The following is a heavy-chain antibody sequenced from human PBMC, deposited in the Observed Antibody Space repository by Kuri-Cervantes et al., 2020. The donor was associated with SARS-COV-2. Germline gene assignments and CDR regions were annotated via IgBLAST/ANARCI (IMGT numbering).Heavy chain of an antibody. V-gene: IGHV4-59*11. CDR2: INYSEST. CDR3: GRVSWLQLWHRYSDS. J-gene: IGHJ4*02. D-gene: IGHD5-24*01. Sequence: SETLSLTCTVSGGSISSHYWSWIRQPPGKGLEWIGYINYSESTNYNPSLKSRVTISVDTSKNQFSLKLSSVTAADTAVYYCGRVSWLQLWHRYSDSWGQGTLVTVSS. CDR1: GGSISSHY.